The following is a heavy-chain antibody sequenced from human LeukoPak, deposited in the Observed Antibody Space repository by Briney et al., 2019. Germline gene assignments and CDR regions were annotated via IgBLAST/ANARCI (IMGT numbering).Heavy chain of an antibody. CDR2: ISGGGATT. J-gene: IGHJ6*02. CDR1: GFTFSSTA. Sequence: GGSLRLSCAASGFTFSSTAMSWVRQAPEKGLEWVSAISGGGATTYYADSVKGRFTISRDNAKNSLYLQMNSLRAEDTAVYYCARDSELLRMDVWGQGTTVTVSS. V-gene: IGHV3-23*01. D-gene: IGHD2-15*01. CDR3: ARDSELLRMDV.